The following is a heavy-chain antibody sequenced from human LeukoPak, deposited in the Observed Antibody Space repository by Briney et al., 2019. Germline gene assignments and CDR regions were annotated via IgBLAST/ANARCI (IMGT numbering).Heavy chain of an antibody. V-gene: IGHV3-23*01. Sequence: GGSLRLSCAASGFTFSSFSMNWVRQAPGKGLEWVSVISGSGGSTHYADSVKGRFTISRDYSKNTLYLQMNSLRAEDSAVYFCAKTSSYSGSYSPLTYWGQGTLVTVSS. CDR2: ISGSGGST. CDR3: AKTSSYSGSYSPLTY. CDR1: GFTFSSFS. D-gene: IGHD1-26*01. J-gene: IGHJ4*02.